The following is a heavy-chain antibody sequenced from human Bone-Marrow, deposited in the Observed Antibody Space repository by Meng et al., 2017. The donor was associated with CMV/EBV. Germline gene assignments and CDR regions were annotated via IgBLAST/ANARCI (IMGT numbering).Heavy chain of an antibody. CDR2: IISILGIA. J-gene: IGHJ3*02. CDR3: ASILRHRNFDI. D-gene: IGHD3-3*01. V-gene: IGHV1-69*10. Sequence: SVKVSCKASGGTFSSYAISWVRQAPGQGLEWMGGIISILGIANYAQKLQGRVTINADKSTSTAYMELSSLRSEDTGVYYCASILRHRNFDIWGQGTMVTVSS. CDR1: GGTFSSYA.